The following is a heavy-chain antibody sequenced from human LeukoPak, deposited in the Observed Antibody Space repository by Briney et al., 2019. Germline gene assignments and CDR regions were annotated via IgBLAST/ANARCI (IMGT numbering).Heavy chain of an antibody. Sequence: GGSLILISAASGFTFINGWMSWVRQVPGQGLEWVGRIKSKADGGTTEYAVPVKGRVTISRDDSKNTLSLQIDNLNTEDTAVYYCTVLSGWRFDPWRQGIQVTVSS. D-gene: IGHD6-19*01. V-gene: IGHV3-15*01. CDR1: GFTFINGW. J-gene: IGHJ5*02. CDR2: IKSKADGGTT. CDR3: TVLSGWRFDP.